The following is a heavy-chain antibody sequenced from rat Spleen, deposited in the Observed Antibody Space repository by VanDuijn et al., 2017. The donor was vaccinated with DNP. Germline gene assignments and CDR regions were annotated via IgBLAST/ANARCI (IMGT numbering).Heavy chain of an antibody. V-gene: IGHV3-3*01. D-gene: IGHD1-7*01. CDR1: DYSITSNYR. Sequence: EVQLQESGPGLVKPSQSLSLTCSVTDYSITSNYRWNWIRKFPGNKLEWMGCISSAGGTNYNPSLKSRISITRDTSKNHFFLHLNSVTTEDTATYYCARWTRYFDYWGQGVMVTVSS. CDR3: ARWTRYFDY. J-gene: IGHJ2*01. CDR2: ISSAGGT.